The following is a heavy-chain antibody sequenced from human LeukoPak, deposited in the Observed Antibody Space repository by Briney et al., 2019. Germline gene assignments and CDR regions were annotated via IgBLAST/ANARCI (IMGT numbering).Heavy chain of an antibody. Sequence: GGSLRLSCAASGFTFSTYPMHWVRQAPGKGLEWVAVISNDGSNKYYADSVKGRFTISRDNSKNTLYLQMNSLRAEDTAVYYCAKGSSGWYYFDYWGQGTLVTVSS. D-gene: IGHD6-19*01. CDR2: ISNDGSNK. CDR3: AKGSSGWYYFDY. J-gene: IGHJ4*02. V-gene: IGHV3-30*04. CDR1: GFTFSTYP.